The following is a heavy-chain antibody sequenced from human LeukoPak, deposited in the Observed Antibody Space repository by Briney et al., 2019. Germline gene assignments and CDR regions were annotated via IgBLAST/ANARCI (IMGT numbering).Heavy chain of an antibody. CDR2: ISGSGSST. CDR3: AKRLGAAGPYFDY. D-gene: IGHD6-13*01. CDR1: GFTFSSYA. Sequence: GGSLRLFCAASGFTFSSYAMNWVRQGPGKGLEWVSAISGSGSSTDYADSVKGRFTISRDNSKKTLYLQMNSLRAEDTAVYYCAKRLGAAGPYFDYWGQGTLVTVSS. J-gene: IGHJ4*02. V-gene: IGHV3-23*01.